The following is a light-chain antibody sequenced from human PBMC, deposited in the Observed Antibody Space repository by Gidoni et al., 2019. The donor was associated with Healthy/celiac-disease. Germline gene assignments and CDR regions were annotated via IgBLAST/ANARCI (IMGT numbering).Light chain of an antibody. CDR2: AAS. J-gene: IGKJ1*01. CDR1: QSISSY. Sequence: DIQMTQSPSSLSASVGDRVTITCRASQSISSYLNWYQQKPGKAPKLLIYAASSLQSGVPSRFSGSGSGTDFTLTIRSLQPEDFATYYCQQSYSTPLTFGQXTKVEIK. CDR3: QQSYSTPLT. V-gene: IGKV1-39*01.